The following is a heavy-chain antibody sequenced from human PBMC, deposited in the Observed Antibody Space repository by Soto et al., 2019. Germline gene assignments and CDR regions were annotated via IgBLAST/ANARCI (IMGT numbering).Heavy chain of an antibody. Sequence: XETLSLTCAVYVVSFSGYYWSCIRQPPGKGLERIGEINHSGSTNYNPSLKSRVTISVDTSKNQFSLKLSSVTAADTAVYYCARLARVTTHYWGQGTLGTVSS. CDR3: ARLARVTTHY. D-gene: IGHD4-17*01. CDR1: VVSFSGYY. J-gene: IGHJ4*02. CDR2: INHSGST. V-gene: IGHV4-34*01.